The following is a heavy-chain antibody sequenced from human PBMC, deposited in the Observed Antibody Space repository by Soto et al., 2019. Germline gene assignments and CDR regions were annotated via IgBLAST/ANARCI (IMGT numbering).Heavy chain of an antibody. CDR1: GFTFSSYA. Sequence: PGGSLRLSCAASGFTFSSYAMSWVRQAPGKGLEWVSAISGSGGSTYYADSVKGRFTISRDNSKNTLYLQMNSLRAEDTAVYYYAKDQDYYDSSGYYQGGPFDYWGQGTLVTVSS. CDR3: AKDQDYYDSSGYYQGGPFDY. D-gene: IGHD3-22*01. J-gene: IGHJ4*02. V-gene: IGHV3-23*01. CDR2: ISGSGGST.